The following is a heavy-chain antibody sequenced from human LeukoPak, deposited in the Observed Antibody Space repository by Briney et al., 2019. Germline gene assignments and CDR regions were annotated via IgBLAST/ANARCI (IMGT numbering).Heavy chain of an antibody. CDR2: IYYSGST. D-gene: IGHD3-9*01. Sequence: SETLSLTCTVSGGSISSYYWSWIRQPPGKGLEWIGHIYYSGSTNYNPSLKSRVTISVDTSKNQFSLRLSSVTAADTAVYYCARGRRTYYDILTGYYFDYWGQGTLVTVSS. V-gene: IGHV4-59*01. CDR3: ARGRRTYYDILTGYYFDY. CDR1: GGSISSYY. J-gene: IGHJ4*02.